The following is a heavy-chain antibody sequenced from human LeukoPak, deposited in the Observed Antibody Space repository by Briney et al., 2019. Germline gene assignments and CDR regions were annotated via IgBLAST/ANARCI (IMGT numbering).Heavy chain of an antibody. J-gene: IGHJ4*02. CDR3: ARGFYYYDSSGYYYYFDY. CDR2: IYYSESA. CDR1: GGSISSYY. Sequence: SETLSLTCTVSGGSISSYYWSWIRQPPGKGLEWIGYIYYSESANYNPSLKSRVTISVDTSKNQFSLKLSSVTAADTAVYYCARGFYYYDSSGYYYYFDYWGQGTLVTVSS. D-gene: IGHD3-22*01. V-gene: IGHV4-59*12.